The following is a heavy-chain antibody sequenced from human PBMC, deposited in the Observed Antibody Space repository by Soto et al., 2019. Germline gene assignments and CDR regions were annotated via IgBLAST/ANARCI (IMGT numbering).Heavy chain of an antibody. CDR1: GYSFPIHG. Sequence: QAQLVQSGAEVQNPGASVKVSCKASGYSFPIHGINWVRQAPGQGLEWMGWVSPYNGNTNYAQNLQGRVTMTTDTATSTAYMEMRSLRPDDTAVYYCARGRAGVGVSYTFEMWGQGTMVTVAS. D-gene: IGHD3-10*01. CDR2: VSPYNGNT. CDR3: ARGRAGVGVSYTFEM. J-gene: IGHJ3*02. V-gene: IGHV1-18*01.